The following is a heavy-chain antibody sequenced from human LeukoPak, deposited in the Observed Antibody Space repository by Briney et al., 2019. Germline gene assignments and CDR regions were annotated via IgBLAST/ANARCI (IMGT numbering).Heavy chain of an antibody. J-gene: IGHJ3*02. Sequence: HSGGSLRLSCAASGFTFSSYGMSWVRQAPGKGLEWVSAISGSGGSTYYADSVKGRFTISRDNSKNTLYLQMNSLRAEDTAVYYCAKEKKPATPRGDAFDIWGQGTMVTVSS. D-gene: IGHD2-2*01. CDR1: GFTFSSYG. CDR3: AKEKKPATPRGDAFDI. CDR2: ISGSGGST. V-gene: IGHV3-23*01.